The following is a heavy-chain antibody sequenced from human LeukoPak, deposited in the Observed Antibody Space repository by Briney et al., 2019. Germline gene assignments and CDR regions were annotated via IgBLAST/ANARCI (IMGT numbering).Heavy chain of an antibody. D-gene: IGHD6-6*01. CDR3: AGVHSSSALEYYFDY. CDR1: GGSISSGGYY. V-gene: IGHV4-30-2*01. J-gene: IGHJ4*02. CDR2: IYHSGST. Sequence: SQTLSLTCTVSGGSISSGGYYWSWIRQPPGKGLEWIGYIYHSGSTYYNPSLKSRVTISVDRSKNQFSLKLSSVTAADTAVYYCAGVHSSSALEYYFDYWGQGTLVTVSS.